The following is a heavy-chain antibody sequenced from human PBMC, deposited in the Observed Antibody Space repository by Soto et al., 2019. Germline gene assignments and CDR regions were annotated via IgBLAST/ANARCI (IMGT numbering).Heavy chain of an antibody. V-gene: IGHV6-1*01. CDR1: GASVSSNSAA. D-gene: IGHD3-16*01. CDR2: TYYRSKWKT. Sequence: PSPTLSLPCAISGASVSSNSAAWNWVRQSPSRGLEWLGRTYYRSKWKTDYAVSVRGRITINPDTSKNRFSLQLSSGSSGGPAVYCCARGDVIEILGRGAMVTVSS. CDR3: ARGDVIEI. J-gene: IGHJ3*02.